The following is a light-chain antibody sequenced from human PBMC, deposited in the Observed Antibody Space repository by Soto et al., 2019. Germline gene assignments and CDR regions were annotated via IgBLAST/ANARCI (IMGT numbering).Light chain of an antibody. CDR1: QNIDYH. V-gene: IGKV1-39*01. J-gene: IGKJ4*01. Sequence: DIQMTQSPSSLSASVGDRVTITCRASQNIDYHLNWYQQKPGKAPNFLIYGASNLEGGVPSRFSGSGSGTDFTLTISNLQAEDYATYYCQQSYSLPLTFGGGTKVDIK. CDR3: QQSYSLPLT. CDR2: GAS.